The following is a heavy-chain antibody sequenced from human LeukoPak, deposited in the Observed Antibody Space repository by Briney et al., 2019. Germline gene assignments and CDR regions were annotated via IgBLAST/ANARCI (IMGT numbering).Heavy chain of an antibody. Sequence: SETLSLTCTVSGYSISSGYYWGWIRQPPGKGLEWIGSIYHSGSTYYNPSLKSRVTISVDTSKNQFSLKLSSVTAADTAVYYCARGRRAMVNRGLDYWGQGTLVTVSS. CDR1: GYSISSGYY. D-gene: IGHD5-18*01. J-gene: IGHJ4*02. V-gene: IGHV4-38-2*02. CDR2: IYHSGST. CDR3: ARGRRAMVNRGLDY.